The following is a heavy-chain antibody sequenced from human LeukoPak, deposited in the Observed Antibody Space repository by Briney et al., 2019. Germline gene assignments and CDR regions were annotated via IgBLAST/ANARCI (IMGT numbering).Heavy chain of an antibody. J-gene: IGHJ4*02. CDR2: ISSSSSTI. V-gene: IGHV3-48*01. Sequence: GGSLRLSCAASGFTFSTYNMNWVRQAPGKGLEWLSYISSSSSTIYYADSVKGRFTISRDDAKNSLYLQMNSLRAEDTAVYFCGRDDADVKNYGIQYWGQGTLVTVSS. CDR1: GFTFSTYN. CDR3: GRDDADVKNYGIQY. D-gene: IGHD5-24*01.